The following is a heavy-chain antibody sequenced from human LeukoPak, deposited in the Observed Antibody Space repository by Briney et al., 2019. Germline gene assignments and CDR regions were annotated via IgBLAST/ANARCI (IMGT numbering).Heavy chain of an antibody. CDR3: AKFDSSSGTDV. Sequence: PGGSLRLSYAASGFTFDDYAMHWVRQAPGKGLEWVSGISWNSGSIDYADSVKGRFTISRDNAKNSLYLQMNSLRAEDTAMYYCAKFDSSSGTDVWGQGTTVPVSS. CDR1: GFTFDDYA. J-gene: IGHJ6*02. V-gene: IGHV3-9*01. CDR2: ISWNSGSI.